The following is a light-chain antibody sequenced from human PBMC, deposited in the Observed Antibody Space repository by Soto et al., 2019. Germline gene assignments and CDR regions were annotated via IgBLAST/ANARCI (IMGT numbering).Light chain of an antibody. CDR1: QSVSSY. Sequence: EIVLTQSPATLSLSPGERATLSCRASQSVSSYLAWYQQKPGQAPRLLIYDASNRATGIPARFSGSGSRTDFTLTISSLEPEDFAVYYCQQRSNWPGTFGGGTKVDIK. V-gene: IGKV3-11*01. CDR3: QQRSNWPGT. J-gene: IGKJ4*01. CDR2: DAS.